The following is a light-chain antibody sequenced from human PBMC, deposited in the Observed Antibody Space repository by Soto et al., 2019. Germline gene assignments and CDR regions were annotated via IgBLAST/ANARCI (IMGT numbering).Light chain of an antibody. J-gene: IGLJ1*01. CDR3: SSYTSSSTYV. CDR1: SSDVGGYNS. CDR2: DVS. Sequence: QSALTQPASVSGSPGQSITISCTGTSSDVGGYNSVSWYQQHTGKAPKLMIYDVSNRPSGVSNRFSGSKSGNTASLTISGLQAEDEADYYCSSYTSSSTYVFATGTKLTVL. V-gene: IGLV2-14*01.